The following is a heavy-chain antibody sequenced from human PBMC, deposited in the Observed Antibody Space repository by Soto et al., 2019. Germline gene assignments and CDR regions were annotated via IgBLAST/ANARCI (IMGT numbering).Heavy chain of an antibody. J-gene: IGHJ4*02. V-gene: IGHV1-18*01. D-gene: IGHD6-19*01. CDR1: DDTVTKYG. CDR2: ISFYNGHT. Sequence: QVQLVQSGGEVKKPGASVKVSCKASDDTVTKYGISWVRQAPGQGLEWLGWISFYNGHTNYALKFQDRITFTTDTSTSTASMELRSLTSDDTAVYYCASATSIAVAGKETWGQGTLVTVSS. CDR3: ASATSIAVAGKET.